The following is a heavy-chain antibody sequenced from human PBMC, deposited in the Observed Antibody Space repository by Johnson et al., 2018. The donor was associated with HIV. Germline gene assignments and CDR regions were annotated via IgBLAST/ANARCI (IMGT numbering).Heavy chain of an antibody. Sequence: VQLVESGGGVVQPGRSLRLSCAASGFTFSNYDMHWVRQPTRKSLEWVSTIGTAGDTYYPGSVKGRFTISRENAKNSLYLQMNSLRAEDTAVYYCAKAKWGAAFDLWGQGTMVIVSS. CDR1: GFTFSNYD. J-gene: IGHJ3*01. D-gene: IGHD1-26*01. CDR3: AKAKWGAAFDL. CDR2: IGTAGDT. V-gene: IGHV3-13*01.